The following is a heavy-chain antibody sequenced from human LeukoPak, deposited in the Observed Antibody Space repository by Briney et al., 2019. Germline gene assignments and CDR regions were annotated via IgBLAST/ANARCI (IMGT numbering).Heavy chain of an antibody. D-gene: IGHD6-19*01. J-gene: IGHJ4*02. Sequence: PSETLSLTCTVSGGSISSSNYYWGWIRQPPGKGLEWIGSIYYSGSTPYNPSLRTRVPIPVETSKNQFSLKLNSVTPAPRHVYYCARNFSSGWFDYWGQGTLVTVSS. V-gene: IGHV4-39*07. CDR3: ARNFSSGWFDY. CDR2: IYYSGST. CDR1: GGSISSSNYY.